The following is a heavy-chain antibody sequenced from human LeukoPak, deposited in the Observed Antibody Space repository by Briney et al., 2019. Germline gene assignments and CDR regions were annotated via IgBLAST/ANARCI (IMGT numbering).Heavy chain of an antibody. J-gene: IGHJ4*02. D-gene: IGHD4-17*01. Sequence: PGGSLRLSCAASGFTFSNYVMSWVRQAPGKGLEWVSGISASGGSTYYADSVKGRFTISRDNSKNTLYLEMNNLRAEDTAVFYCAKDGDQLTVNKLDYWGPGTLVTVSS. CDR3: AKDGDQLTVNKLDY. V-gene: IGHV3-23*01. CDR2: ISASGGST. CDR1: GFTFSNYV.